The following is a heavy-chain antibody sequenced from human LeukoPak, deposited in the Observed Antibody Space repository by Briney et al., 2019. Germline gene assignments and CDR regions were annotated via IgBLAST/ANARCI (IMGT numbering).Heavy chain of an antibody. CDR3: ARQIGFGESLFYYYYMDV. D-gene: IGHD3-10*01. J-gene: IGHJ6*03. CDR2: IKQDGSEK. Sequence: GGSLRLSCAASGFTFSSYWMSWVRQAPGKGLEWVANIKQDGSEKYYVDSVKGRFTISRDNAKNSLYLQMNSLRAEDTAVYYCARQIGFGESLFYYYYMDVWGKGTTVTISS. V-gene: IGHV3-7*03. CDR1: GFTFSSYW.